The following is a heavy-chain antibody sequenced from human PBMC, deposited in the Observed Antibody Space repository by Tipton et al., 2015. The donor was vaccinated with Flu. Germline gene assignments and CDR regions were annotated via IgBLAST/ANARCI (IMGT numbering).Heavy chain of an antibody. D-gene: IGHD4-23*01. V-gene: IGHV6-1*01. Sequence: GLVKPSQTLSLTCAISGDSVSSNRAAWNWIRQSPSRGLEWLGRTYYRSKWYSDNALSVKSRITINPDTSKNQFSLKLSSVTAADTAVYYCETEYRGGGNRYYFYYWGQGSLVTVSS. CDR1: GDSVSSNRAA. CDR3: ETEYRGGGNRYYFYY. J-gene: IGHJ4*02. CDR2: TYYRSKWYS.